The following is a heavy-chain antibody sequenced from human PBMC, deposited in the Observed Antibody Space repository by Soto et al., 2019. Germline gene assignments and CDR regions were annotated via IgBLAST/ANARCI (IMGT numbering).Heavy chain of an antibody. CDR3: ARVPILKSTYYYYYYMDV. J-gene: IGHJ6*03. CDR2: MNPNSGNT. V-gene: IGHV1-8*01. Sequence: ASVKVSCKASGYTFTSYDINWVRQATGQGLEWMGWMNPNSGNTGYAQKFQGRVTMTRNTSISTAYMELSSLRSEDTAVYYCARVPILKSTYYYYYYMDVWGKGTTVTVSS. CDR1: GYTFTSYD.